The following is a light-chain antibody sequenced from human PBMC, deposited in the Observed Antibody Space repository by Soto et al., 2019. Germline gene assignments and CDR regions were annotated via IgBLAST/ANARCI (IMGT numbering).Light chain of an antibody. CDR2: LGS. CDR3: MQALQIRVE. CDR1: QSLLHSNGYNY. J-gene: IGKJ1*01. Sequence: DSVMTQFPLSLSVTPGEPASISCRSSQSLLHSNGYNYLDWYVQKPGQSPQLLIYLGSNRASGVPDRFSGSGSGTDFTLKISSVDAEDVGVYYCMQALQIRVEFGQGTKVDIK. V-gene: IGKV2-28*01.